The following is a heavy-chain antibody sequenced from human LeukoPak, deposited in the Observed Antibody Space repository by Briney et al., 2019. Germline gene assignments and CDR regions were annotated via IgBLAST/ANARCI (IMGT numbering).Heavy chain of an antibody. V-gene: IGHV4-59*01. CDR1: GGSISPYS. D-gene: IGHD3-10*01. CDR3: ARTLFSYDSGSYSYYSDS. CDR2: IYHSGST. Sequence: PSETLSLTCTVSGGSISPYSWSWIRQSPVKGLEWLGHIYHSGSTSYNPSLQSRVTISVGASKSQCSLKLSSVTAADTAVYYCARTLFSYDSGSYSYYSDSWGQGTLVTVSS. J-gene: IGHJ4*02.